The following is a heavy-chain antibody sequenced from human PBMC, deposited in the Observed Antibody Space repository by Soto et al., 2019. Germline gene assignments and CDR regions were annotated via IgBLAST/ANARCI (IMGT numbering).Heavy chain of an antibody. V-gene: IGHV3-48*03. CDR1: GFTFSSYD. D-gene: IGHD1-1*01. J-gene: IGHJ3*02. Sequence: DVQLAESGGGLVQPGGSLRLSCAASGFTFSSYDMNWVRQDPGNGLEWVVYLSSSGGDRYYADSGRGRFTIPRDNAENSRQLQKNSPTACDTARYYCARSQTTPGFDIWGQGTMVIVSS. CDR3: ARSQTTPGFDI. CDR2: LSSSGGDR.